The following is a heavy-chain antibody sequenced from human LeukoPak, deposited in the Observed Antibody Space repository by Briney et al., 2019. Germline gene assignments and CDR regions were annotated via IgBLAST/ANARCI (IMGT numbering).Heavy chain of an antibody. D-gene: IGHD3-22*01. CDR3: ARAGDYDSSGYYFDY. J-gene: IGHJ4*02. CDR1: GFTFSTYA. Sequence: PGGSLRLSCAASGFTFSTYAINWVRQAPGKGLEWVSGIGGSGSRTYYADSVKGRFTTSRDNSKNTLYLQMNSLRAEDTAVYYCARAGDYDSSGYYFDYWGQGTLVTVSS. V-gene: IGHV3-23*01. CDR2: IGGSGSRT.